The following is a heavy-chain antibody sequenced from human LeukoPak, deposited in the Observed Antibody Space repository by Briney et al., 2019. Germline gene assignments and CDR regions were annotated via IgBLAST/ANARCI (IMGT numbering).Heavy chain of an antibody. CDR2: IRYDGSNK. Sequence: PGGSLRLSCAASGFTVSSNYMSWVRQAPGKGLEGVAFIRYDGSNKYYADSVKGRFTISRDNSKNTLYLQMNSLRAEDTAVYYCAKAGLITWWDFDYWGQGTLVTVSS. J-gene: IGHJ4*02. CDR1: GFTVSSNY. D-gene: IGHD3-16*01. V-gene: IGHV3-30*02. CDR3: AKAGLITWWDFDY.